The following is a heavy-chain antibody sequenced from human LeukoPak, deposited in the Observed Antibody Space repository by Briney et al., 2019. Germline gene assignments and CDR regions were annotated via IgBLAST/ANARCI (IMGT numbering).Heavy chain of an antibody. CDR3: AREVGGYFDY. V-gene: IGHV3-64*01. CDR1: GFTFSSYA. Sequence: TGGSPRLSCAASGFTFSSYAMHWVRQAPGKGLEYVSAISSNGGSTYYANSVKGRFTISRDNSKNTLYLQMGSLRAEDMAVYYCAREVGGYFDYWGQGTLVTVYS. J-gene: IGHJ4*02. CDR2: ISSNGGST.